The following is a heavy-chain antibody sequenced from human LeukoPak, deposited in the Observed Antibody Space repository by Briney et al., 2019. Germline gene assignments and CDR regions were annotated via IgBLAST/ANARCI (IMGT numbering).Heavy chain of an antibody. Sequence: ASVKVSCKTSGYTFTSYGISWVRQAPGQGLEWMGWISVYNGNTNYAQKLQGRVTLTTDTSTNTAYMELRSLRSDDTAVYYCAVSLVTSYYFYGMDVWGQGTTVIVPS. V-gene: IGHV1-18*01. CDR3: AVSLVTSYYFYGMDV. CDR2: ISVYNGNT. CDR1: GYTFTSYG. J-gene: IGHJ6*02.